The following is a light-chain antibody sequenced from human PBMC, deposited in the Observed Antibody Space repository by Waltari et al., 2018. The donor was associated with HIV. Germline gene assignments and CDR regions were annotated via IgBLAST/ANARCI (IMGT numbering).Light chain of an antibody. Sequence: QSALTQPASVSGSPGRSITISCIGTSSDVGRYNYVSCYQQHRGKAPKLMIYDVSNRPSGVSVRCSGSKCGNTASLTISGLQAEDEADYYCSSYTNSSTLEVIGTGTKVTVL. CDR3: SSYTNSSTLEV. CDR1: SSDVGRYNY. J-gene: IGLJ1*01. CDR2: DVS. V-gene: IGLV2-14*03.